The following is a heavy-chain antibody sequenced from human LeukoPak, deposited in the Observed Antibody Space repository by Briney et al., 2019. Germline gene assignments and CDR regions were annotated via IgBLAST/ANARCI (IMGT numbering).Heavy chain of an antibody. Sequence: SETLSLTCTVSGGSISSYYWSWIRQPPGKGLEWIGYIYYSGSTNYNPSLKSRVTISVDTSKNQFSLKLSSVTAADTAVYYCAREFVGYYDSSGYSAFDIWGQGTVVTVSS. V-gene: IGHV4-59*01. D-gene: IGHD3-22*01. J-gene: IGHJ3*02. CDR1: GGSISSYY. CDR3: AREFVGYYDSSGYSAFDI. CDR2: IYYSGST.